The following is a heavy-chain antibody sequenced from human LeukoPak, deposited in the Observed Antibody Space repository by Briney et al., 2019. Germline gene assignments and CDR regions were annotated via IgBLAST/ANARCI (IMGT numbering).Heavy chain of an antibody. CDR1: GFTFSSYT. CDR3: ARRKTYDY. V-gene: IGHV3-23*01. CDR2: ISVSADST. D-gene: IGHD1-14*01. J-gene: IGHJ4*02. Sequence: GGSLGLSCAASGFTFSSYTMNWVRQAPGKGLEWVSGISVSADSTFYADSVKGRFTISRDNSKNTLYLQVNSLRDEDTAVYYCARRKTYDYWGQGTLVTVSS.